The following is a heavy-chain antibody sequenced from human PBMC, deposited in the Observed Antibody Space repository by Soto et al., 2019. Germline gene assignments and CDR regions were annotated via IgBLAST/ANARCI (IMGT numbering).Heavy chain of an antibody. CDR1: GYTFTRFA. V-gene: IGHV1-3*01. CDR3: ARDGDHSGYDDGLDD. J-gene: IGHJ4*02. D-gene: IGHD5-12*01. CDR2: INGGSGNT. Sequence: QVQLVQSGAAVRKAGASVKVSCKASGYTFTRFAIHWVRQAPGQMLEWMGWINGGSGNTKYSQRFQSRVTITRDTSASTVYMEVSSLRSEDTAVYYCARDGDHSGYDDGLDDWGQGTLVTVSS.